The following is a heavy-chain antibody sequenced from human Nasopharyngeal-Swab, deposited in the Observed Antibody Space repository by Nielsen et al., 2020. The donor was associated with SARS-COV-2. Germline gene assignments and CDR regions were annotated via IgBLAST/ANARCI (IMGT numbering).Heavy chain of an antibody. CDR2: ISGSGATT. V-gene: IGHV3-23*01. D-gene: IGHD5-18*01. J-gene: IGHJ4*02. CDR1: GFTFSSYA. Sequence: GWSLRLSCAVSGFTFSSYALSWVRLAPGKGLEWVSAISGSGATTYYADSVKGRFTISRDNSQSTLYLQMNSLRAEDTAVYYCAKEVPRYSHDNWGQGTLVTVSS. CDR3: AKEVPRYSHDN.